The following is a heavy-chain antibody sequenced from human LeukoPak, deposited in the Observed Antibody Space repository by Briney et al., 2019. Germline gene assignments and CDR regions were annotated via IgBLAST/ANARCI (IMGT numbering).Heavy chain of an antibody. CDR2: MNPNSANT. D-gene: IGHD3-3*01. CDR1: GYTFTSYD. J-gene: IGHJ4*02. Sequence: ASVKVSCKASGYTFTSYDINWVRQATGQGLEWMGWMNPNSANTAYAQKFQGRVTITRNTSTSTAYMELSSLRPEDTAVYYCARAGIGFTDYWGQGTLVTVSS. V-gene: IGHV1-8*03. CDR3: ARAGIGFTDY.